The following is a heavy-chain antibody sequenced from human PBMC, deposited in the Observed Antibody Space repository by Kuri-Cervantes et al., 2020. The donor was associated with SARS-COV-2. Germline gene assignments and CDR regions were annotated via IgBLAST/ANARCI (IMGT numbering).Heavy chain of an antibody. V-gene: IGHV3-21*01. J-gene: IGHJ4*02. CDR1: GFSFSSYS. CDR3: ARLTTSYFDY. Sequence: GESLKISCTTSGFSFSSYSMSWVRQAPERGLEWVSYISSSGSYKYYADSVKGRFTISRDKTENSLYLQMNSMSAEDTAVYYCARLTTSYFDYWGQGTLVTVSS. CDR2: ISSSGSYK. D-gene: IGHD4-11*01.